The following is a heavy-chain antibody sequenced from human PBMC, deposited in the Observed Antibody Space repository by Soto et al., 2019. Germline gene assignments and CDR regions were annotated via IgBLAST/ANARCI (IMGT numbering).Heavy chain of an antibody. CDR2: ISASGGST. D-gene: IGHD3-3*01. Sequence: EVQLLDSGGGLVQPGGSLRLSCAASGFTFSNYVMNWVRQAPGKGLDWVSAISASGGSTYYEDSVKGRFTISRDNSKSSLYLQMSSLRAEDTAVYYCARGPIGSAYALDYWGQGTLVTVSS. J-gene: IGHJ4*02. CDR3: ARGPIGSAYALDY. CDR1: GFTFSNYV. V-gene: IGHV3-23*01.